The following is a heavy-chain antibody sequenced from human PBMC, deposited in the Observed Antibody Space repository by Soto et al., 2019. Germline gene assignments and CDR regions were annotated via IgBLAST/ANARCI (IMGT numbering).Heavy chain of an antibody. J-gene: IGHJ6*02. CDR3: VREDDGGDRDYYGLDV. D-gene: IGHD2-21*02. Sequence: QIQLQESGPGLVRPSQTLSLTCTVSGGSLNSEHYHWTWIRQAPGKGLEWIGYIHYTGSVRYNPSLHSRITISVDTSKNLFSLNLSSVTAADTAVYFCVREDDGGDRDYYGLDVWGQGTMVTVSS. V-gene: IGHV4-30-4*01. CDR1: GGSLNSEHYH. CDR2: IHYTGSV.